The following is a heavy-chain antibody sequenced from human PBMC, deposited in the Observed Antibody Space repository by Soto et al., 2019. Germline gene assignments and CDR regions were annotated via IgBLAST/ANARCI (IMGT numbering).Heavy chain of an antibody. D-gene: IGHD3-9*01. J-gene: IGHJ6*03. CDR3: AKSPNYDILTGYPGGYYYYYMDV. CDR1: GFTFSSYA. V-gene: IGHV3-23*01. CDR2: ISGSGGST. Sequence: GGSLRLSCAASGFTFSSYAMSWVRQAPGKGLEWVSAISGSGGSTYYADSVKGRFTISRDNSKNTLYLQMNSLRAEDTAVYYCAKSPNYDILTGYPGGYYYYYMDVWGKGTTVNVSS.